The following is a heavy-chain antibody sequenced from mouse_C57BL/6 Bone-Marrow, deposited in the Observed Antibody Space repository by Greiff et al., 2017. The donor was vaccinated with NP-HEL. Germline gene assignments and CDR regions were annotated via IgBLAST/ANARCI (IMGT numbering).Heavy chain of an antibody. V-gene: IGHV5-4*01. D-gene: IGHD4-1*01. Sequence: EVKLMESGGGLVKPGGSLKLSCAASGFTFSSYAMSWVRQTPEKRLEWVATISDGGSYTYYPDNVKGRFTISRDNAKNNRYLQMSHLKSEDTAMYYCAREHGTGTGYWGQGTTLTVSS. CDR2: ISDGGSYT. J-gene: IGHJ2*01. CDR1: GFTFSSYA. CDR3: AREHGTGTGY.